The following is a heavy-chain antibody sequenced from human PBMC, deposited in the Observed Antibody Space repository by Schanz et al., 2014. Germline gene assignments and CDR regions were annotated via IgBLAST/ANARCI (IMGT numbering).Heavy chain of an antibody. CDR3: ARGDPVAGLDY. Sequence: EVQLVESGGGLVQPGGSLRLSCSASGFTFSSYSMYWVRQAPGKGLEWVSVIYSGDNTYYADSVKGRFTISRDNSKNTVYLQMNSLRGEDTGMYYCARGDPVAGLDYWGRGTLVTVSS. J-gene: IGHJ4*02. CDR1: GFTFSSYS. CDR2: IYSGDNT. V-gene: IGHV3-66*01.